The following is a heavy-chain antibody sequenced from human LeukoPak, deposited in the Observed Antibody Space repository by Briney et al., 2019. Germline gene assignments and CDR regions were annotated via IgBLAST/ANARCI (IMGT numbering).Heavy chain of an antibody. Sequence: RTGGSLRLSCAASGFTFRSYEMNWVRQAPGKGLEWVSYISSTGSTLYYTDSVKGRFNISRDNAKNSFYLQMNSLRAEDTAVYYCARGANCGGDCYDYWGQGTLVTVSS. V-gene: IGHV3-48*03. D-gene: IGHD2-21*02. CDR2: ISSTGSTL. CDR1: GFTFRSYE. J-gene: IGHJ4*02. CDR3: ARGANCGGDCYDY.